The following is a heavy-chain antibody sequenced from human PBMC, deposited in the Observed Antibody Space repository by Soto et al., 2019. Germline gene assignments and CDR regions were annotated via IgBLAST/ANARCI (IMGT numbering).Heavy chain of an antibody. J-gene: IGHJ6*02. V-gene: IGHV3-33*08. CDR3: ARDRGYCSGGSCSSYGMDV. CDR2: IWYDGGDK. CDR1: GFTFSNYG. D-gene: IGHD2-15*01. Sequence: VQLLESGGALVQPGGSLRLSCAASGFTFSNYGMHWVRLTPGKGLEWVAVIWYDGGDKYYADSVKGRFTVSRDNSKNTLFLQMDSLRAEDTAVYYCARDRGYCSGGSCSSYGMDVWGQGTTVTVSS.